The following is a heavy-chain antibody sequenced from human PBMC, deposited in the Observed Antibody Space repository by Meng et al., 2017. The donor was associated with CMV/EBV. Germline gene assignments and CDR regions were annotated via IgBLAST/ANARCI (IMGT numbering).Heavy chain of an antibody. CDR2: IYYSGST. V-gene: IGHV4-61*05. CDR3: ARAAGSSSGWYGDDY. J-gene: IGHJ4*02. D-gene: IGHD6-19*01. Sequence: SETLSLTCTVSGGSISSSSYYWGWIRQPPGKGLEWIGYIYYSGSTNYNPSLKSRVTISVDTSKNQFSLKLSSVTAADTAVYYCARAAGSSSGWYGDDYWGQGTLVTVSS. CDR1: GGSISSSSYY.